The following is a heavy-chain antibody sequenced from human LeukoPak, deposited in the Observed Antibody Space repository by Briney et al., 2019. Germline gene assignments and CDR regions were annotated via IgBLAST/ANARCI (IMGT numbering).Heavy chain of an antibody. CDR3: AREVGGTTLDFQH. V-gene: IGHV1-2*06. D-gene: IGHD1-26*01. CDR2: INPNSGGT. Sequence: ASVKVSCKASGYTFTDYHMHWVRQAPGQGLDWMGRINPNSGGTNYAQKFQGRVTMTRDTSISTAYMELSRLRSDDTAVYYCAREVGGTTLDFQHWGQGTLVTVSS. CDR1: GYTFTDYH. J-gene: IGHJ1*01.